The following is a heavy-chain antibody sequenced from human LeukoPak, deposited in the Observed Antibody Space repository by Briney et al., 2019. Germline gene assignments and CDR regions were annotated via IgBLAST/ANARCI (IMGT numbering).Heavy chain of an antibody. CDR1: GYTFTRYV. CDR3: ARSISSGWINWFDP. Sequence: ASVTVSFKDSGYTFTRYVIGGVRPAPGQGLEWMGWICAYNGNTNYAQKLQGRVTMTTDESTSTAYMELRSLRSDDTAVYYCARSISSGWINWFDPWGQGTLVTVSS. CDR2: ICAYNGNT. J-gene: IGHJ5*02. V-gene: IGHV1-18*01. D-gene: IGHD6-19*01.